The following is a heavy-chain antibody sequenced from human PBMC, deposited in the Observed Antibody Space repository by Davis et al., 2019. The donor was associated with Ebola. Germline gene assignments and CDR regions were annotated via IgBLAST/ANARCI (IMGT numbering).Heavy chain of an antibody. CDR3: ARGPRRGYSSSSRNWFDP. CDR1: GGSFSGYY. CDR2: INHSGST. V-gene: IGHV4-34*01. Sequence: SETLSLTCAVYGGSFSGYYWSWIRQPPGKGLEWIGEINHSGSTYYNPSLKSRVTISVDRSKNQFSLKLSSVTAADTAVYYCARGPRRGYSSSSRNWFDPWGQGTLVTVSS. J-gene: IGHJ5*02. D-gene: IGHD6-6*01.